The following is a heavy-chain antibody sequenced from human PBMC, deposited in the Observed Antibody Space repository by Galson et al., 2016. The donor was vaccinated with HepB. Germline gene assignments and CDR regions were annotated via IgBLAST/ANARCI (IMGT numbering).Heavy chain of an antibody. Sequence: SVKVSCKASGHDITWVRQAPGQGLEWMGWIHTYNGNTNYAERLRDRLIMTTDTSTGTAYMELRRLRSADPAVYYCAGGGLGYCSGARCFGDTWFDPWGQGTLVTVSS. V-gene: IGHV1-18*01. CDR3: AGGGLGYCSGARCFGDTWFDP. J-gene: IGHJ5*02. CDR1: GHD. CDR2: IHTYNGNT. D-gene: IGHD2-15*01.